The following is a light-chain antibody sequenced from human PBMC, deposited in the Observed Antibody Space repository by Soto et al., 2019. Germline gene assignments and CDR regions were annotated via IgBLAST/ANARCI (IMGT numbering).Light chain of an antibody. CDR3: SSHAGANYPFV. V-gene: IGLV1-40*01. Sequence: QSVLTQPPSVTGAPGQRVTISCTGTNSNIGAGYDVHWYQQFPGKAPKLLISAYTNRPSGIPDRFSGSKSGTSASLAITGLQAEDEADFYCSSHAGANYPFVFGTGTKLTVL. CDR2: AYT. CDR1: NSNIGAGYD. J-gene: IGLJ1*01.